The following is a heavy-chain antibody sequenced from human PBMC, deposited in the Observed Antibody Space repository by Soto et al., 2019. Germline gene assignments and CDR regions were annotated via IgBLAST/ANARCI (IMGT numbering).Heavy chain of an antibody. CDR1: GYTFPTST. V-gene: IGHV1-18*01. CDR3: AIADYGDDDY. CDR2: IKAYSGNT. J-gene: IGHJ4*02. Sequence: QLQLVRSGAEAKKPWASVKVSCKASGYTFPTSTISWVRQAPGQGLEWMGWIKAYSGNTNYAQKLQGRVTMTTDTSTTTAYMELRSLKTDDTAIYYCAIADYGDDDYWGQGTLVTVSS. D-gene: IGHD4-17*01.